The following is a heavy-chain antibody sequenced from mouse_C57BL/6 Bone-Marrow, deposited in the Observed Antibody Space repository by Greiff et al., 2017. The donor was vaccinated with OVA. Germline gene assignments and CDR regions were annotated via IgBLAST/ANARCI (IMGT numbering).Heavy chain of an antibody. CDR1: GFNIKDDY. CDR2: IDPENGDT. D-gene: IGHD2-2*01. CDR3: ARPLYGSGYFDY. Sequence: VQLQQSGAELVRPGASVKLSCTASGFNIKDDYMHWVKQRPEQGLAWIGWIDPENGDTEYASKFQGKATITADTSSSTAYMELRSLTSEDSAVYFCARPLYGSGYFDYWGQGTTLTVSS. V-gene: IGHV14-4*01. J-gene: IGHJ2*01.